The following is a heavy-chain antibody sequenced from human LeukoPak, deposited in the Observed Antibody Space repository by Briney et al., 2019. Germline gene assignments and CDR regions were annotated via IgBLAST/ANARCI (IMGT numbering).Heavy chain of an antibody. D-gene: IGHD5-18*01. CDR3: ARHPTALVSYGFDP. V-gene: IGHV4-59*08. Sequence: PSETLPLTCTVSGGSFSNYYWSWIRQPPGKGLEWIGYIYYSGSTNYNPSLKSRVTISVDTSKNQFSLNLSSVTAADTAVYYCARHPTALVSYGFDPWGRGTLVTVSS. J-gene: IGHJ5*02. CDR2: IYYSGST. CDR1: GGSFSNYY.